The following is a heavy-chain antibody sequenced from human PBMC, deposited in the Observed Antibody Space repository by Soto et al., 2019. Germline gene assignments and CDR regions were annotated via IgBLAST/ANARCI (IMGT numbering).Heavy chain of an antibody. D-gene: IGHD3-3*01. CDR1: GFSLSTSGVG. Sequence: QITLKESGPTLVKPTQTLTLTCTFSGFSLSTSGVGVGWIRQPPGKALEWLALIYWDDDQRYSPSLKSRLTITKDASKNQVVLTMTNMDPVDTATYYCAHSSMTMFGVVEVVWFDPWGQGTLVTVSS. V-gene: IGHV2-5*02. CDR3: AHSSMTMFGVVEVVWFDP. J-gene: IGHJ5*02. CDR2: IYWDDDQ.